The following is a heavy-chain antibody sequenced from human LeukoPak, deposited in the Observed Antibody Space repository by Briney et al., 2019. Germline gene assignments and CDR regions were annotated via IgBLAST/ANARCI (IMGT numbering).Heavy chain of an antibody. Sequence: TGGSLRLSCAVSGFTFSDHYMDWVRQAPGKGLEWIGRSRNEGHSYSTDFAASVRGRASLSRDDSKSIAYLQMNSLKTGDTAVYYCTRAVSGWTGYFDYWGQGTLVTVSS. V-gene: IGHV3-72*01. CDR2: SRNEGHSYST. J-gene: IGHJ4*02. CDR3: TRAVSGWTGYFDY. D-gene: IGHD6-19*01. CDR1: GFTFSDHY.